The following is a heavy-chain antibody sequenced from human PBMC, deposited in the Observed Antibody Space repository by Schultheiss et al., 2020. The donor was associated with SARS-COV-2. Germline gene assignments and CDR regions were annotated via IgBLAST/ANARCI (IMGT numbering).Heavy chain of an antibody. CDR2: IYYSGST. CDR3: ARAESRPWLAYYYYGMDV. D-gene: IGHD3-10*01. CDR1: GGSISSYY. J-gene: IGHJ6*02. V-gene: IGHV4-59*01. Sequence: SQTLSLTCTVSGGSISSYYWSWIRQPPGKGLEWIGYIYYSGSTNYNPSLKSRVTISVDTSKNQFSLKLSSVTAADTAVYYCARAESRPWLAYYYYGMDVWGQGTTVTVSS.